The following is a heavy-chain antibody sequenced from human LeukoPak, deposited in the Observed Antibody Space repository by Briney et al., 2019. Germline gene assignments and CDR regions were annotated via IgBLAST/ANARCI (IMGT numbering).Heavy chain of an antibody. V-gene: IGHV6-1*01. J-gene: IGHJ4*02. D-gene: IGHD5-24*01. CDR2: TYYRSKWYN. CDR3: ARDQGDGYNEEGYYFDY. CDR1: GDSVSSNSAA. Sequence: SQTLSLTCAISGDSVSSNSAAWNWIRQSPSRGLEWLGRTYYRSKWYNDYAVSVKSRITINPDTSKNQFSLQLNSVTPEDTAVYYRARDQGDGYNEEGYYFDYWGQGTLVTVSS.